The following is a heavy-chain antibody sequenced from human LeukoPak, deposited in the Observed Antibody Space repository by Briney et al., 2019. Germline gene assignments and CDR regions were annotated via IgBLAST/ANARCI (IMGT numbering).Heavy chain of an antibody. V-gene: IGHV4-31*03. Sequence: SETLSLTCTVSGDSISSGDYYWSWARQHPGKGLEWIGYINYSGTTYYNPSLTSRVTISVDTSKNQFSLKLGSVTAADMAVYYCARTYCRGGTCYSWDYWGQGTLVTVSS. J-gene: IGHJ4*02. CDR3: ARTYCRGGTCYSWDY. D-gene: IGHD2-15*01. CDR1: GDSISSGDYY. CDR2: INYSGTT.